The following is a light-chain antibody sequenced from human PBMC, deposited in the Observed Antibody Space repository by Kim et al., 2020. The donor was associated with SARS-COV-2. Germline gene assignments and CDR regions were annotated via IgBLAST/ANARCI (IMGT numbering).Light chain of an antibody. CDR3: SSYTNTNTL. V-gene: IGLV2-14*03. J-gene: IGLJ2*01. Sequence: PGQSIAISCTGTSSDVGANNYVSWYQQHPGKAPTLIIYDVGNRPSGVSDRFSGSKYGNTASLIISGLQAEDEADYFCSSYTNTNTLFGGGTQLTVL. CDR2: DVG. CDR1: SSDVGANNY.